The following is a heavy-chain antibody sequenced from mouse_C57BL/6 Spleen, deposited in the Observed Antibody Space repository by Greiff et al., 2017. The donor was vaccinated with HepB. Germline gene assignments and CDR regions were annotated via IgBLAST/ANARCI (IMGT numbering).Heavy chain of an antibody. V-gene: IGHV1-54*01. J-gene: IGHJ4*01. CDR3: ARSGITTVVEAMDY. D-gene: IGHD1-1*01. CDR1: GYAFTNYL. Sequence: VQLQQSGAELVRPGTSVKVSCKASGYAFTNYLIEWVKQRPGQGLEWIGVINPGSGGTNYNEKFKGKATLTADKSSSTAYMQLISLTSEDSAVYFCARSGITTVVEAMDYWGQGTSVTVSS. CDR2: INPGSGGT.